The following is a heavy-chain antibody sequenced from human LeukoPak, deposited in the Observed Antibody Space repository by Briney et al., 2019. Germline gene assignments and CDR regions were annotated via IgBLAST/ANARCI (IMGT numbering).Heavy chain of an antibody. J-gene: IGHJ3*02. D-gene: IGHD1-26*01. Sequence: GESLKISCRVSGDTFTSYWIGWVRQMPGKGLEWMGIIYPGDSDIRYSPSFQGQVTISADKSISTAYLQWSSLKASDTAMYYCASTDGSYRDAFDIWGQGTMVTVSS. V-gene: IGHV5-51*01. CDR2: IYPGDSDI. CDR3: ASTDGSYRDAFDI. CDR1: GDTFTSYW.